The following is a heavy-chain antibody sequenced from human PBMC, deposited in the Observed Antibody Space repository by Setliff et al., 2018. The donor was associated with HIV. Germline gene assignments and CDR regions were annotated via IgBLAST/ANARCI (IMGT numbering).Heavy chain of an antibody. Sequence: GGSLRLSCTASGFTFDDYAMHWVRQPPGKGLEWVSLISWDGGTTYYADSVKGRFSISRDNSKNSLYLQMNSLRPEDTALYYCAKDTSVSGWGGGLADWGQGTLVTVSS. J-gene: IGHJ4*02. CDR1: GFTFDDYA. CDR2: ISWDGGTT. D-gene: IGHD6-19*01. CDR3: AKDTSVSGWGGGLAD. V-gene: IGHV3-43D*04.